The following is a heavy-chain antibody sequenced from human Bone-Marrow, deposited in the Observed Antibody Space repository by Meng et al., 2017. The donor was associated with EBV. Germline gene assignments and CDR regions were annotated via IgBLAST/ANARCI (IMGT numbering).Heavy chain of an antibody. J-gene: IGHJ5*02. D-gene: IGHD3-16*01. V-gene: IGHV1-69*01. CDR3: ARKGGLGGWFDP. Sequence: QGELVQSGAGGKRPGSAGKVSCKASGGTCSSCAIGWVRAAPGQGLEWVGGIIPIFGTANYEQKFQGRGTITTDESTSTAYMEMSSLRSEETAVYYCARKGGLGGWFDPWGQGTLVTVSS. CDR1: GGTCSSCA. CDR2: IIPIFGTA.